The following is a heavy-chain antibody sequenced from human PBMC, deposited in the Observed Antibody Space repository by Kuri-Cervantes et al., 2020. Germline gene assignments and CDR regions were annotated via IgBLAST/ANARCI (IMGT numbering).Heavy chain of an antibody. CDR1: GFTFDDYA. J-gene: IGHJ5*02. V-gene: IGHV3-9*01. CDR2: ISWNSGSI. CDR3: AKEPSYSSSSFRWFDP. D-gene: IGHD6-6*01. Sequence: GGSLRLSCAASGFTFDDYAMHWVRQAPGKGLEWVSGISWNSGSIGYADSVKGRFTTSRDNAKNSLYLQMNSLRAEDTAVYYCAKEPSYSSSSFRWFDPWGQGTLVTVSS.